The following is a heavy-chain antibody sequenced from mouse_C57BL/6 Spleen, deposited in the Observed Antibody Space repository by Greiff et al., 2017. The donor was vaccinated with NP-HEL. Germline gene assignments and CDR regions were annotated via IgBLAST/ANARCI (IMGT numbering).Heavy chain of an antibody. CDR1: GFNFKNTY. V-gene: IGHV14-3*01. Sequence: VQLQQSVAELVRPGASVKLSCTASGFNFKNTYMHWVKQRPEQGLEWIGRLDPANGNTTSAPTFQGKATITADTSANTAYLQLSSLTSEDTAIDYCARGPFAYWGQGTLVTVSA. J-gene: IGHJ3*01. CDR3: ARGPFAY. CDR2: LDPANGNT.